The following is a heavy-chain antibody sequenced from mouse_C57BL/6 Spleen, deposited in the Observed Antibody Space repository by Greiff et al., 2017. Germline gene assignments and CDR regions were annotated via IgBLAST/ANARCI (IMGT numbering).Heavy chain of an antibody. CDR3: ARGDYGSSYSHFDV. D-gene: IGHD1-1*01. CDR1: GYTFTSYW. Sequence: QVQLQQPGAELVRPGSSVKLSCKASGYTFTSYWMHWVKQRPIQGLEWIGNIDPSDSETHYNQKFKDKATLTVDKSSSTAYMQLSSLTSEDSAVYYCARGDYGSSYSHFDVWGTGTTVTVSS. V-gene: IGHV1-52*01. CDR2: IDPSDSET. J-gene: IGHJ1*03.